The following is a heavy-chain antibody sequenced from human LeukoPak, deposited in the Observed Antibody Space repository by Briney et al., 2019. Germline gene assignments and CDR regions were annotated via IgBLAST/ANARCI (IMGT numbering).Heavy chain of an antibody. J-gene: IGHJ4*02. D-gene: IGHD3-22*01. Sequence: PGGSLRLSCAASGFTFSSYGMSWVRQAPGKGLEWVSAISVGGGSTYYADSVKGRFTISRDNSKNTLYLQMNSLRAEDTAVYYCAKHGGYYYDSSAYYFDYWGQGTLVTVSS. V-gene: IGHV3-23*01. CDR1: GFTFSSYG. CDR3: AKHGGYYYDSSAYYFDY. CDR2: ISVGGGST.